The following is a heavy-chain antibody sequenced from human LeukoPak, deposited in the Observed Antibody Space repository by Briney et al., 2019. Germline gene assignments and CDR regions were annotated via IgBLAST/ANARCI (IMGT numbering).Heavy chain of an antibody. Sequence: GGSLRLSCAASGFTFSSYAMHWVRQAPGKGLEWVAVISYDGSNKYYADSVKGRFTISRDNSKNTLYLQMNSLRAEDTAVYYCARECGGDCYYYLDYWGQGTLATVSS. CDR3: ARECGGDCYYYLDY. J-gene: IGHJ4*02. CDR1: GFTFSSYA. CDR2: ISYDGSNK. D-gene: IGHD2-21*02. V-gene: IGHV3-30-3*01.